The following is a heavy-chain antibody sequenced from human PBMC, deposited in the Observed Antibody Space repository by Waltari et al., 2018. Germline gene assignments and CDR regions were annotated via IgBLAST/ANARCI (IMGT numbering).Heavy chain of an antibody. CDR3: ARGLAYSSSWYMFPYFDY. CDR1: GFTFSSYA. D-gene: IGHD6-13*01. J-gene: IGHJ4*02. Sequence: QVQLVESGGGVVQPGRSLRLSCAASGFTFSSYAMHWVRQAPGKGLEWVAVISYDGSNKYYADSVKGRFTISRDNSKNTLYLQMNSLRAEDTAVYYCARGLAYSSSWYMFPYFDYWGQGTLVTVSS. V-gene: IGHV3-30*01. CDR2: ISYDGSNK.